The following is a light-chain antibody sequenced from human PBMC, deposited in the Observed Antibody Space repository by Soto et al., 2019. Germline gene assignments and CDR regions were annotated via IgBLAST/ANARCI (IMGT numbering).Light chain of an antibody. CDR3: SSYTTSSTLV. V-gene: IGLV2-14*01. Sequence: QSALTQPASVSGSPGQSITISCTGTSSDVGGYKYVSWYQQPPGEAPKLIIFEVSNRPSGASNRFSGSKSGNTASLTISGLQAEDEADYYCSSYTTSSTLVFGGGTQLTV. CDR2: EVS. CDR1: SSDVGGYKY. J-gene: IGLJ2*01.